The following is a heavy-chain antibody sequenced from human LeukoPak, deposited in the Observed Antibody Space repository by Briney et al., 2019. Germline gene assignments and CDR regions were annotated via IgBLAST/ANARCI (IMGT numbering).Heavy chain of an antibody. D-gene: IGHD1/OR15-1a*01. CDR1: VFTFSSYA. CDR3: AKDPEHGYYFDY. Sequence: GGSLRLSCAASVFTFSSYAMSWVRQAPGKGLEWVSAISGSGGSTYYADSVKGRFTISRDNSKNTLYLQMNSLRAEDTAVYYCAKDPEHGYYFDYWGQGTLVTVSS. V-gene: IGHV3-23*01. CDR2: ISGSGGST. J-gene: IGHJ4*02.